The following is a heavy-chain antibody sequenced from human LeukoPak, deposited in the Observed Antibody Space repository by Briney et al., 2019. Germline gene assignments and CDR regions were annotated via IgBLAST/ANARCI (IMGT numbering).Heavy chain of an antibody. CDR3: ARAPGYYYGSGSTPILKYNWFDP. J-gene: IGHJ5*02. V-gene: IGHV1-69*13. Sequence: ASVKVSCKASGGTFSSYAIGWVRQAPGQGLEWMGGIIPIFGTANYAQKFQGRVTITADESTSTAYMELSSLRSEDTAVYYCARAPGYYYGSGSTPILKYNWFDPWGQGTLVTVSS. CDR2: IIPIFGTA. CDR1: GGTFSSYA. D-gene: IGHD3-10*01.